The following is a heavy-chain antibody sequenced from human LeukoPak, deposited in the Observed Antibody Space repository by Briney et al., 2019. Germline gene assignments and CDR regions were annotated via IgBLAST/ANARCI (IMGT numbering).Heavy chain of an antibody. J-gene: IGHJ6*01. V-gene: IGHV3-9*01. D-gene: IGHD3-22*01. CDR2: ITWNKDNI. Sequence: GGSLRLSCVASGFTFDDYAMHWVRQAPGKGLEWLSGITWNKDNIRYAGSVTGRFTISRDNVKNVLYLQMNSLTPEDTALYYCAKDLSSAITSALVLDVWGQGTTVTVSS. CDR1: GFTFDDYA. CDR3: AKDLSSAITSALVLDV.